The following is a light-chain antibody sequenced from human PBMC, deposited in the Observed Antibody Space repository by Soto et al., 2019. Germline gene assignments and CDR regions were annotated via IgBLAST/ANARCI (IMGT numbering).Light chain of an antibody. Sequence: IQLTQSPSSLSASVGDRVTITCRASQGISSYLAWYQQKPGKAPKLLIYAASTLQSGVPSRFSGSGSGTDXTLTIXSLXPXXXATYYCQQLNSYPRTFGQGTKVEIK. V-gene: IGKV1-9*01. CDR2: AAS. J-gene: IGKJ1*01. CDR1: QGISSY. CDR3: QQLNSYPRT.